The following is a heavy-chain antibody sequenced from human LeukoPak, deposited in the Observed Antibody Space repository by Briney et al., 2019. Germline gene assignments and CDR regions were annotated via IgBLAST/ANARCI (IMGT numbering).Heavy chain of an antibody. CDR1: GFTFSTYA. Sequence: PGGSLRLSCAASGFTFSTYAIHWVRQAPGKGLEWVSAISGSGGSTYYADSVKGRFTISRDNSKNTLYLQMNSLRAEDTAVYYCAKVGVVVVVGNDMDVWGKGTTVTVSS. J-gene: IGHJ6*03. CDR2: ISGSGGST. D-gene: IGHD3-22*01. V-gene: IGHV3-23*01. CDR3: AKVGVVVVVGNDMDV.